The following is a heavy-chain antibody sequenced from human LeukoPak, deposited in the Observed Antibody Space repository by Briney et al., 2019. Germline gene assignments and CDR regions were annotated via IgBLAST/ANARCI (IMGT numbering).Heavy chain of an antibody. CDR3: AKKATQSGVSGNWFDP. CDR2: ISGSGAST. CDR1: GFPFNDYA. V-gene: IGHV3-23*01. D-gene: IGHD2-15*01. Sequence: PGGSLRLSCAASGFPFNDYAMNWVRQAPGKGLEWVSGISGSGASTHYADSVKGRFTISRDNSKNTLYLEMDSLKADDAAIYYCAKKATQSGVSGNWFDPWGQGTLVTVSS. J-gene: IGHJ5*02.